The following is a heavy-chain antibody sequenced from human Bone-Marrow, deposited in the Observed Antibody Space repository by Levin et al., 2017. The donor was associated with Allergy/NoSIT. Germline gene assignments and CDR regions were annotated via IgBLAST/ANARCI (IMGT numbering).Heavy chain of an antibody. D-gene: IGHD2-15*01. CDR2: IRSEAYGATT. V-gene: IGHV3-49*04. J-gene: IGHJ4*02. CDR3: ARPSGGARPPRYCSAMSCPPAPLD. CDR1: GFTFGDYT. Sequence: PGGSLRLSCTGSGFTFGDYTLSWVRQAPGEGLEWVAFIRSEAYGATTEYAASVKDRFIISRDDSRSIAYLQMNSLKTEDTAVYYCARPSGGARPPRYCSAMSCPPAPLDWGQGTLVTVSS.